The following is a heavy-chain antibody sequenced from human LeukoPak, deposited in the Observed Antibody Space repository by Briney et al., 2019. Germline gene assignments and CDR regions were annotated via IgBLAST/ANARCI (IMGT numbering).Heavy chain of an antibody. J-gene: IGHJ3*02. D-gene: IGHD3-22*01. V-gene: IGHV3-7*01. CDR3: ARVADPLGSGYYFDAFDT. Sequence: PGGSLRLSCAASGFTFSNYWMTWVRQAPGKGLEWVANMKRDGSVEYYVDSVKGRFTISRDNTKDSLYLQMNSLRAENTAVYYFARVADPLGSGYYFDAFDTGGQGTMVTVTS. CDR2: MKRDGSVE. CDR1: GFTFSNYW.